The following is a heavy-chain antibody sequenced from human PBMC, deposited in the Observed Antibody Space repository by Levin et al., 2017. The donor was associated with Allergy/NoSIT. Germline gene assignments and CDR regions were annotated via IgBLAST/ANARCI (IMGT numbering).Heavy chain of an antibody. CDR2: IYYSGGT. CDR1: GDSTRGSSYF. Sequence: SQTLSLTCTVSGDSTRGSSYFWNWIRQPPGQALEWIGSIYYSGGTHYNPSLQRRVTISIDTSRNQFSLRLNSVTAEDTAVYYCSRGTTGMFLSFAFDKWGRGTLVTVSS. D-gene: IGHD1-1*01. J-gene: IGHJ3*02. V-gene: IGHV4-39*02. CDR3: SRGTTGMFLSFAFDK.